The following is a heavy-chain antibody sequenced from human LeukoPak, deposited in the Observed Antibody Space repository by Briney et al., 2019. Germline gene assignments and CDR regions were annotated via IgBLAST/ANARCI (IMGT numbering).Heavy chain of an antibody. CDR3: ARDYSGYDSNWFDP. V-gene: IGHV4-59*01. CDR1: GGSISSYY. CDR2: IYYSGST. Sequence: SETLSLTCTVSGGSISSYYWSWIRQPPGKGLEWIGYIYYSGSTNCNPSLKSRVTISVDTSKNQFSLKLSSVTAADTAVYYCARDYSGYDSNWFDPWGQGTLVTVSS. D-gene: IGHD5-12*01. J-gene: IGHJ5*02.